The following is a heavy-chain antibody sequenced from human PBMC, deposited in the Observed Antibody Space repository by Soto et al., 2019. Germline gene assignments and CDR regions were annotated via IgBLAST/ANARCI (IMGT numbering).Heavy chain of an antibody. D-gene: IGHD6-19*01. CDR2: IYYSGST. V-gene: IGHV4-61*01. J-gene: IGHJ3*02. Sequence: QVQLQESGPGLVKPSETLSLTCTVSGGSVSSGSYYWSWIRQPPGKGLEWIGYIYYSGSTNYNPSLKSRVTISGDTSKNQFSLKLSSVTAADTAVYYCARDPGYSSGWYPPGALDIWGQGTMVTVSS. CDR1: GGSVSSGSYY. CDR3: ARDPGYSSGWYPPGALDI.